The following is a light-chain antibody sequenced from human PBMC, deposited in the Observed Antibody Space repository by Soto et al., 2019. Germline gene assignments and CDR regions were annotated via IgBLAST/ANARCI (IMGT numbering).Light chain of an antibody. V-gene: IGKV3-11*01. CDR2: DAS. Sequence: EIVLTQSPVTLSLSPGERATLSCRASQSINNYLAWYQQKPGRAPRLLIYDASNRATGIPARFSGSGSGTDFTLTISSLEPEDFAVYYCQQRFNWQVTFGQGTRLDIK. CDR1: QSINNY. J-gene: IGKJ5*01. CDR3: QQRFNWQVT.